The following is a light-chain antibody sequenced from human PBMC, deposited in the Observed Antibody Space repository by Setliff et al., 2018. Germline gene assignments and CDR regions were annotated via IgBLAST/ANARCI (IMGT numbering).Light chain of an antibody. Sequence: QSALTQPAFVSGSPGRSVTISCTGTNSDVGTYDLVSWYQQHPGNAPELIIYEVTKRTPGVSSRLSGSKSDNTASLTISGLQAEDEADYYCCSYGGNYYVFGTGTKVTVL. CDR2: EVT. V-gene: IGLV2-23*02. J-gene: IGLJ1*01. CDR3: CSYGGNYYV. CDR1: NSDVGTYDL.